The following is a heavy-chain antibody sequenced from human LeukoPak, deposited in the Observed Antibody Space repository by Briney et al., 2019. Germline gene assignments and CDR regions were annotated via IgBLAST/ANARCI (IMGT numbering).Heavy chain of an antibody. CDR1: GFTFGSYA. Sequence: GGSLRLSRAASGFTFGSYAMYWVRQAPGKGLEWVSGIFGSGGSAHYADSVKGRFTISRDNAENSLFLQMNSLRVEDTAVYYCAREWQGGIAAAGTRIEGDYWGQGTLVAVSS. J-gene: IGHJ4*02. D-gene: IGHD6-13*01. CDR3: AREWQGGIAAAGTRIEGDY. CDR2: IFGSGGSA. V-gene: IGHV3-23*01.